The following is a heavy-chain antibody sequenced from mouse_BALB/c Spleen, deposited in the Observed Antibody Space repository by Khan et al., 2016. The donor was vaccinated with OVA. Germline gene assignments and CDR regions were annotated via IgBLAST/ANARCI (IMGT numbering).Heavy chain of an antibody. V-gene: IGHV5-4*02. D-gene: IGHD2-1*01. CDR2: ISDGASYP. Sequence: EVELVESGGGLVKPGGSLKLSCAASGFTFSDYYMSWVRQSPEKRLEWVATISDGASYPYYPASVKGRFPFSRDDAKNNLYLQMSSLKSEDTAMYYCARGYYGNPFAYWGQGTLVTVSA. CDR3: ARGYYGNPFAY. CDR1: GFTFSDYY. J-gene: IGHJ3*01.